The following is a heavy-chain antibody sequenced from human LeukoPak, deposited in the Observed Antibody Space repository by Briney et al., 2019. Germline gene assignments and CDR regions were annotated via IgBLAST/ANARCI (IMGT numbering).Heavy chain of an antibody. Sequence: SETLSLTCAVSGGSIRGYYWSWIRRPAGKGLEWIGRIYASGSTTYNPSLKSRVTMSVDTSKNQFSLKLSSVTAADTAAYYCARLHGGKGQYYFDYWGQGTLVTVSS. D-gene: IGHD4-23*01. CDR1: GGSIRGYY. CDR3: ARLHGGKGQYYFDY. J-gene: IGHJ4*02. CDR2: IYASGST. V-gene: IGHV4-59*10.